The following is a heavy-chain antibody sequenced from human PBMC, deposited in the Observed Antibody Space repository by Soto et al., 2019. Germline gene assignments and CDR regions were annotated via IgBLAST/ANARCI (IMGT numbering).Heavy chain of an antibody. J-gene: IGHJ2*01. CDR3: ATGYCSSTSCYTYWYFDL. CDR2: FDPEDGET. D-gene: IGHD2-2*02. CDR1: GYTLTELS. Sequence: ASVKVSCKVSGYTLTELSMHWARQAPGKGLEWMGGFDPEDGETIYAQKFQGRVTMTEDTSTDTAYMELSSLRSEDTAVYYCATGYCSSTSCYTYWYFDLWGRGTLVTVSS. V-gene: IGHV1-24*01.